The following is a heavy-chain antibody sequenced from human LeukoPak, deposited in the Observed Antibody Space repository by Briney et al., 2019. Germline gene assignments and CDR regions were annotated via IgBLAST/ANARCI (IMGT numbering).Heavy chain of an antibody. Sequence: TGGSLRLSCAASGFTFSTYWMSWVRQAPGKGLEWVANIKQDGSEKYYVDSVKGRFTISRDNAKNSLYLQMNSLRAEDTAVYYCARDRTVATIDYWGQGTLVTVSS. D-gene: IGHD5-12*01. J-gene: IGHJ4*02. CDR2: IKQDGSEK. V-gene: IGHV3-7*01. CDR1: GFTFSTYW. CDR3: ARDRTVATIDY.